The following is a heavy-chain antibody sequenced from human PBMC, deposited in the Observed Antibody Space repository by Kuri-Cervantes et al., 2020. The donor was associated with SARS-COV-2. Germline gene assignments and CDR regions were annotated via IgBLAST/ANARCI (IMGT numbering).Heavy chain of an antibody. CDR1: GFTFSSYS. CDR2: ISSSSSYI. J-gene: IGHJ4*02. Sequence: GGSLRLSCAASGFTFSSYSMNWVRQAPGKGLEWVSSISSSSSYIYYADSVKGRFTTSRDNAKNSLYLQMNSLRAEDTALYYCAKDPYSYSSSWYYYFDYWGQGTLVTVSS. CDR3: AKDPYSYSSSWYYYFDY. V-gene: IGHV3-21*04. D-gene: IGHD6-13*01.